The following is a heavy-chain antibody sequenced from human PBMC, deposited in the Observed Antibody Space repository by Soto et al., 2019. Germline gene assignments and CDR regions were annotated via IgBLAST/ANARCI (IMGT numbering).Heavy chain of an antibody. Sequence: QLQLQESGPGLVKPSETLSLTCTVSGGSITSNSYYWGWIRQPPGKGLEWIGNIYYSGSTYYNPSLKSRVTISVDTSKNQFSLKLSSVTAADTAVYYCMLGSGWKDFDYWGQGTLVTVSS. CDR1: GGSITSNSYY. CDR2: IYYSGST. CDR3: MLGSGWKDFDY. D-gene: IGHD3-22*01. J-gene: IGHJ4*02. V-gene: IGHV4-39*01.